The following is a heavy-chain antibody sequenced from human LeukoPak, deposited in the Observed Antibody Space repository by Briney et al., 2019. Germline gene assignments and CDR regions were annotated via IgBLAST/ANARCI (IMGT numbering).Heavy chain of an antibody. V-gene: IGHV3-11*05. Sequence: PGGSLRLSCEASGFTFSDYYMSWIRQAPGKGLEWVSYISSTSYTNYADSVKGRFTISRDNAKNSLYLQMNSLRAEDTAVYYCAREYSNYGMDVWGQGTTVTVSS. CDR3: AREYSNYGMDV. J-gene: IGHJ6*02. D-gene: IGHD6-13*01. CDR1: GFTFSDYY. CDR2: ISSTSYT.